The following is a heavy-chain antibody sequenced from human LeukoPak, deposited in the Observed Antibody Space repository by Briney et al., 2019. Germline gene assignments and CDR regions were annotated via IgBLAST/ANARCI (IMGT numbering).Heavy chain of an antibody. Sequence: ASVKVSCKASGYTFTGYYMHWVRQATGQGLEWMGWMNPNSGNTGYAQKFQGRVTMTRNTSISTAYMELSSLRSEDTAVYYCARDSSGWLLSDAFDIWGQGTMVTVSS. V-gene: IGHV1-8*02. D-gene: IGHD6-19*01. J-gene: IGHJ3*02. CDR3: ARDSSGWLLSDAFDI. CDR2: MNPNSGNT. CDR1: GYTFTGYY.